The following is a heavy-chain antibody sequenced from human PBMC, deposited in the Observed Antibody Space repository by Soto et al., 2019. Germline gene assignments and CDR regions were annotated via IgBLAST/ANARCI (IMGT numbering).Heavy chain of an antibody. D-gene: IGHD2-21*01. CDR3: AASCVGCGGFNYYGMDV. CDR2: IYYSGST. Sequence: PSETLSLTCTVSGGSISSSSYYWGWIRQPPGKGLEWIGSIYYSGSTYYNLSLKSRVTISVDTSKNQFSLKLSSVTAADTAVYYCAASCVGCGGFNYYGMDVWGQGTTVTVSS. CDR1: GGSISSSSYY. V-gene: IGHV4-39*07. J-gene: IGHJ6*02.